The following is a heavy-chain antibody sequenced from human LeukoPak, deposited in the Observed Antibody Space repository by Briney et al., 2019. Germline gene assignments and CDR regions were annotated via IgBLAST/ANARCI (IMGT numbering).Heavy chain of an antibody. V-gene: IGHV1-24*01. CDR1: GYPFMNYG. D-gene: IGHD3-10*01. CDR3: ATRAYYYGAFDI. CDR2: FDPEDGET. Sequence: ASVKVSCKASGYPFMNYGISWVRQAPGKGLEWMGGFDPEDGETIYAQKFQGRVTMTEDTSTDTAYMELSSLRSEDTAVYYCATRAYYYGAFDIWGQGTMVTVSS. J-gene: IGHJ3*02.